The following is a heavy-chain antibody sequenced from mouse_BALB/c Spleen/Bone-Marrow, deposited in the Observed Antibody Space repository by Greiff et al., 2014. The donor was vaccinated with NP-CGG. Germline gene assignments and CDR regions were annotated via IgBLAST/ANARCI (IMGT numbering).Heavy chain of an antibody. Sequence: DVQLVESGGGIVQPGGSLKLSCVISGSSFSDYYMYWVRQTPEKRLEWVAYISDSGGSTYYPDTVKGRLTISRDNAKNTLYLQMSRLKSEDTAMYYCARLGDYSYFDYWGQGTTLTVSS. D-gene: IGHD1-1*01. CDR3: ARLGDYSYFDY. J-gene: IGHJ2*01. V-gene: IGHV5-12*02. CDR2: ISDSGGST. CDR1: GSSFSDYY.